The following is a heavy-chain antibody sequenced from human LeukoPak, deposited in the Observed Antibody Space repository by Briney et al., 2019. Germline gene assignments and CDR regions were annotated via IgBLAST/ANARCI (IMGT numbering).Heavy chain of an antibody. Sequence: SETLSLTCTVSGGSISSSSYYWGWIRQPPGKGLEWIGSIYYSGSTYYNPSLKSRVTISVDTSKNQFSLKLSSVTAADTAVYYCARRMIVVVPAALGYYFDYWGQGTLVTVSS. CDR3: ARRMIVVVPAALGYYFDY. V-gene: IGHV4-39*01. CDR2: IYYSGST. D-gene: IGHD2-2*01. J-gene: IGHJ4*02. CDR1: GGSISSSSYY.